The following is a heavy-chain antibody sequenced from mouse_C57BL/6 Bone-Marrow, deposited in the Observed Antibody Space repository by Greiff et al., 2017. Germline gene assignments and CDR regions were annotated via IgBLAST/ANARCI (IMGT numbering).Heavy chain of an antibody. CDR1: GYTFTSYW. Sequence: QVQLQQPGAELVKPGASVKLSCKASGYTFTSYWMQWVKQRPGQGLEWIGEIDPADSYTNYNQKLKGKATLTVDTSSSTAYMQLSSLTSEDSAVYSCARANHYGSSFGYWGQGTTLTVSS. D-gene: IGHD1-1*01. CDR2: IDPADSYT. V-gene: IGHV1-50*01. J-gene: IGHJ2*01. CDR3: ARANHYGSSFGY.